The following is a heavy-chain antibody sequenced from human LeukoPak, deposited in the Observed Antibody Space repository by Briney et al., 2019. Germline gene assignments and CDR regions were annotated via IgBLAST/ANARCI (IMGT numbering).Heavy chain of an antibody. D-gene: IGHD6-19*01. CDR1: GFTFSSYG. CDR2: ISYDGSNK. J-gene: IGHJ4*02. Sequence: PGRSLRLSCAASGFTFSSYGMHWVRQAPGKGLEWVAVISYDGSNKYYADSVKGRFTISRDNSKNTLYLQMNSLRAEDTAVYYCAKDRGSGWYGNDYWGQGTLVTVSS. CDR3: AKDRGSGWYGNDY. V-gene: IGHV3-30*18.